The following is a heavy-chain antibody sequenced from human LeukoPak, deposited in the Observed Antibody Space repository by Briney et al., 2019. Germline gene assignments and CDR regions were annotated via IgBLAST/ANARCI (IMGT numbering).Heavy chain of an antibody. J-gene: IGHJ4*02. CDR1: GGSISSGGYY. CDR3: ARYCSSTKCPFDF. V-gene: IGHV4-31*03. D-gene: IGHD2-2*01. CDR2: IHHSGHT. Sequence: SQTLSLTCTVSGGSISSGGYYWSWIRQHPGKGLEWIGYIHHSGHTYYNPSLKSRVTISMDTSKNQFSLRLSAVTDADTAMYYCARYCSSTKCPFDFWGQGTLVTVSS.